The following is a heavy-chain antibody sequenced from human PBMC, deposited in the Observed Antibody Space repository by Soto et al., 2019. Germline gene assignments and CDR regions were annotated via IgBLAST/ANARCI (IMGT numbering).Heavy chain of an antibody. CDR1: GGIFTNNA. CDR3: ATGGHNDGYNFYHGMDV. D-gene: IGHD5-18*01. CDR2: VIPLFDTA. V-gene: IGHV1-69*01. J-gene: IGHJ6*04. Sequence: QVQVVQSGAEVKKPGSSVKVSCKVSGGIFTNNAISWVRQAPGQGLEWLGGVIPLFDTAYYAQIFRGRLRGSADWATTTGEMELSGLTSADTAVYFCATGGHNDGYNFYHGMDVWGEGTTVTVSA.